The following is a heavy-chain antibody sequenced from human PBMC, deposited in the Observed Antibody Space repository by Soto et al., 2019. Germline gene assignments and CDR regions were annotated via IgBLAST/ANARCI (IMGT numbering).Heavy chain of an antibody. CDR2: IHRDEIEK. Sequence: GSLRLSCAASTFPFSTYWMTWVRQAPGKGLEWVANIHRDEIEKYYMDSVKGRFTISRDNAKNSLYLQMTSLRAEDTAVYYCAGGNPLDVWGQGTTVTVSS. J-gene: IGHJ6*02. CDR3: AGGNPLDV. V-gene: IGHV3-7*01. CDR1: TFPFSTYW.